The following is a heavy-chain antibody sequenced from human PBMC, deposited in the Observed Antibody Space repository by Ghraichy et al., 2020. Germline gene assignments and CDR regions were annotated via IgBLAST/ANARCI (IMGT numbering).Heavy chain of an antibody. D-gene: IGHD7-27*01. CDR2: ISTSGGTT. CDR1: GFTFSIYA. J-gene: IGHJ2*01. V-gene: IGHV3-23*01. CDR3: AKVGHRAGDQPGYFDL. Sequence: GGSLRLSCAASGFTFSIYAMSWVRQAPGKGLEWVSTISTSGGTTYYADSVKGRFTISRDNSKNTLYHQMNSLRAEDTAVYYCAKVGHRAGDQPGYFDLWGRGTLVTASS.